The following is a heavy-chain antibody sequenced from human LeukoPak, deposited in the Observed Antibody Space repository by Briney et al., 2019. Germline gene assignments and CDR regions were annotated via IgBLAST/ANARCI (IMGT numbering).Heavy chain of an antibody. V-gene: IGHV4-59*01. J-gene: IGHJ6*03. CDR2: IYYSGST. CDR3: ARFGRGGCYYMDV. CDR1: GGSISSYY. Sequence: SETLSLTCTVSGGSISSYYWSWIRQPPGKGLEWIGYIYYSGSTNYNPSLKSRVTISVDTSKNQFSLKLSSVTAADTAVYYCARFGRGGCYYMDVWGKGTTVTVSS. D-gene: IGHD1-26*01.